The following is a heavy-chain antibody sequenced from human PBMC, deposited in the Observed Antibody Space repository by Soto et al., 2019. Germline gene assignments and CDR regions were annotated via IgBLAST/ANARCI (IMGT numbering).Heavy chain of an antibody. Sequence: GGSLRLSCAASGLIFTSYAMSWVRQAPGKGLEWVSTISGSGGSTYYADSVKGRFTISRDNSENTLYLQMNRLRGEDTAIYYCAAGPSGSKRFDYWGQGTLVTVSS. V-gene: IGHV3-23*01. CDR2: ISGSGGST. J-gene: IGHJ4*02. CDR1: GLIFTSYA. D-gene: IGHD1-26*01. CDR3: AAGPSGSKRFDY.